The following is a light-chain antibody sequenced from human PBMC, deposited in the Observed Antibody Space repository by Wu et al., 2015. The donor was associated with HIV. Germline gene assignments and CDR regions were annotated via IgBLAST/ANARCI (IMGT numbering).Light chain of an antibody. CDR3: QQYNFYSRT. V-gene: IGKV1-NL1*01. CDR1: QDIIDS. CDR2: AAS. J-gene: IGKJ1*01. Sequence: DIQMTQSPSSLSTSVGDRVTITCRASQDIIDSLAWYQQKPGKAPKLLLNAASRLQSGVPSRFIGSGSGTDYTLTISSLQPDDFATYYCQQYNFYSRTFGQGTKVEVK.